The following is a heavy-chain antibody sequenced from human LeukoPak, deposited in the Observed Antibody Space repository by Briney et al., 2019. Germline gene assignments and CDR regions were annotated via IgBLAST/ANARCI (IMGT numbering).Heavy chain of an antibody. CDR3: ARDDALRLGLVDH. V-gene: IGHV3-21*01. Sequence: PGGSLRLSCAASGFTFSSRSMNWVRQAPGKGLEWVSSISSSSTSIYYADSVKGRFTISRDNAKNSLYLQMNSLRPEDTAIYYCARDDALRLGLVDHWGQGTLVTVSS. D-gene: IGHD3-16*01. CDR2: ISSSSTSI. J-gene: IGHJ5*02. CDR1: GFTFSSRS.